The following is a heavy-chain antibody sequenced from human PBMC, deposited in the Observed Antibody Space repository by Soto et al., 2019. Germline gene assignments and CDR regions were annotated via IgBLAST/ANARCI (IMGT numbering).Heavy chain of an antibody. V-gene: IGHV3-21*06. J-gene: IGHJ4*02. CDR3: ARDGLTFGGD. CDR1: GFTFGSFT. D-gene: IGHD3-16*01. Sequence: EVHLVEAGGGLVKPGESLTLSCAASGFTFGSFTLNWVRQAPGKGLEWVSSISNSNAYIYYAESVKGRFTISRDNARSTLYLQMNSLRLDDTAVYFCARDGLTFGGDWGQGTLVAVSS. CDR2: ISNSNAYI.